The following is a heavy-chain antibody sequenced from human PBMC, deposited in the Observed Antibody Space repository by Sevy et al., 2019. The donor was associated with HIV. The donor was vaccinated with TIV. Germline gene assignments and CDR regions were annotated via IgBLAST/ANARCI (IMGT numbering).Heavy chain of an antibody. D-gene: IGHD6-19*01. J-gene: IGHJ4*02. Sequence: GGSLRLSCTASGFSISGYGMHWVRQVPGKGLEWVAIIWYDGTNKDYTDSVKGRFTITRDNSKNTLYLQMNSLRVEDTAVYYCARGSLAVAGIGYYFNYWGQGTLVTVSS. CDR1: GFSISGYG. CDR3: ARGSLAVAGIGYYFNY. V-gene: IGHV3-33*01. CDR2: IWYDGTNK.